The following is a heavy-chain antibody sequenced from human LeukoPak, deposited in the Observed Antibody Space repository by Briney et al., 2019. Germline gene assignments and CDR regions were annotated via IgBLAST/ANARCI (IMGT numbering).Heavy chain of an antibody. CDR1: GDSVSSNSAA. V-gene: IGHV6-1*01. J-gene: IGHJ5*02. CDR3: ARDLCSSTSCYTRNWFDP. CDR2: TYYRSKWYD. D-gene: IGHD2-2*02. Sequence: SQTLSLTCAISGDSVSSNSAAWTWIRQSPSRGLEWLGRTYYRSKWYDDYAVSVKSRITINPDTSKNQFSLQLNSVTPEDTALYYCARDLCSSTSCYTRNWFDPWGQGTLVPVSS.